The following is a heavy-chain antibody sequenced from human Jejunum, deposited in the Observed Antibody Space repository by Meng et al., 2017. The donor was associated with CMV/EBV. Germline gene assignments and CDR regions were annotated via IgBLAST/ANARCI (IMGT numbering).Heavy chain of an antibody. Sequence: QLDRTAWAPGLVNPSDTLTLTCTVSGDSINSNTCYWGWIRQPPGKGLEWIGSIYSSGSTYYNPSLKSRVTISIDTSKNQFSLKLTSVTAAETAVYYCARDCCSYRSWFNPWGQGTLVTVSS. J-gene: IGHJ5*02. CDR3: ARDCCSYRSWFNP. D-gene: IGHD2-2*01. CDR1: GDSINSNTCY. CDR2: IYSSGST. V-gene: IGHV4-39*07.